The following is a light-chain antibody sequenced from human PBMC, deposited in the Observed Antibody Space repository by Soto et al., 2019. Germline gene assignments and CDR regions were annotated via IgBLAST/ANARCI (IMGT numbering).Light chain of an antibody. V-gene: IGKV1-5*03. CDR3: QQYGSSPVT. CDR1: QSISTW. Sequence: IQMTQSPSSLSASVGYRFTITCRASQSISTWLAWFQQKPGKAPKLLIYRASSLEGGAPSRFSGSGSGTDFTLTISRLEPEDFAVYYCQQYGSSPVTFGQGTKVDI. CDR2: RAS. J-gene: IGKJ1*01.